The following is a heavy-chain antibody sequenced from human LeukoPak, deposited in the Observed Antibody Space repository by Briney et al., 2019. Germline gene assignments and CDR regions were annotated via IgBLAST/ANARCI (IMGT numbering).Heavy chain of an antibody. CDR2: MNPHSGNT. CDR3: ARLSLSCSSTSCYEWFDP. CDR1: GYTFTSYD. Sequence: ASVKVSCKASGYTFTSYDINWVRQATGQGLEWMGWMNPHSGNTGYAQKFQGRVTITRNTSISTAYMELSSLRSEDTAVYYCARLSLSCSSTSCYEWFDPWGQGTLVTVSS. J-gene: IGHJ5*02. D-gene: IGHD2-2*01. V-gene: IGHV1-8*03.